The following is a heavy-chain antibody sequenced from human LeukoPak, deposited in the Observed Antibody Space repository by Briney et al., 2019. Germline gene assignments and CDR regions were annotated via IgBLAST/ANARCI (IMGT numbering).Heavy chain of an antibody. CDR1: GFTFSSYS. Sequence: PGGSLRLSCAASGFTFSSYSMNWVRQAPGKGLEWVSSISSSSSYIYYADSVKGRFTISRDNAKNSLYLQMNSLRAEDTAVYYCARVLHCSGGSCYRSDGMDVWGQGTTVTVSS. V-gene: IGHV3-21*01. J-gene: IGHJ6*02. CDR2: ISSSSSYI. D-gene: IGHD2-15*01. CDR3: ARVLHCSGGSCYRSDGMDV.